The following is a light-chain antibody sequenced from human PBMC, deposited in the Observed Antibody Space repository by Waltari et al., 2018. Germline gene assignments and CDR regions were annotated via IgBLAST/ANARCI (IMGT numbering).Light chain of an antibody. CDR1: SSDVGGSNY. V-gene: IGLV2-14*01. CDR3: SSYTSSSTWV. CDR2: DVS. Sequence: QSALTQPASVSGSPGQSITISCTGTSSDVGGSNYVSWYQQHPGKAPKLMISDVSKPPSGVSNRFTGSKSDNTASLTISGLQAEDEADYYCSSYTSSSTWVFGGGTKLTVL. J-gene: IGLJ3*02.